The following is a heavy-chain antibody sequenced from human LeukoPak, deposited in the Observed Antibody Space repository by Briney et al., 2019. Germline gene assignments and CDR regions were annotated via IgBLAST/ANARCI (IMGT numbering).Heavy chain of an antibody. V-gene: IGHV3-33*01. CDR3: ARDRFPHDDAHYGMDV. CDR2: MWVWNDGSNE. D-gene: IGHD3-16*01. J-gene: IGHJ6*02. Sequence: GGSLRLSCTASGFTFSNYGMHWVRQAPGKGLEWVAVMWVWNDGSNEYYADSVKGRFTIARDNSKNTLYLQMVSLRAEDTADYYCARDRFPHDDAHYGMDVRGQGTTVTVSS. CDR1: GFTFSNYG.